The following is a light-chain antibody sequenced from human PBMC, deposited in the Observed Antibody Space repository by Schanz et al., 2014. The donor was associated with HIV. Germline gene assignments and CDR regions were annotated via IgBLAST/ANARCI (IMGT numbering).Light chain of an antibody. CDR3: QSYDNSLSGSV. J-gene: IGLJ3*02. CDR1: SSNIKMNA. CDR2: ATY. V-gene: IGLV1-44*01. Sequence: QSVLTQPPSASGTPGQRVTISCSGSSSNIKMNAVNWYQHLPGMGPKLLIYATYNRPSGVPDRFSGSGSDTSASLAISGLQSEDEADYYCQSYDNSLSGSVFGGGTKLTVL.